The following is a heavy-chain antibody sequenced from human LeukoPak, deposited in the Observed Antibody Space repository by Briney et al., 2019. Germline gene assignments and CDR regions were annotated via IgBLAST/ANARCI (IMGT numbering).Heavy chain of an antibody. CDR2: INHSGST. CDR3: ARGVAAAGTSDSFDY. V-gene: IGHV4-34*01. CDR1: GGSFSGYY. J-gene: IGHJ4*02. D-gene: IGHD6-13*01. Sequence: NPSETLSLTCAVYGGSFSGYYWSWIRQPPGKGLEWIGEINHSGSTNYNPSLKSRVTISVDTSKNQFSLKLSSVTAVDTAVYYCARGVAAAGTSDSFDYWGQGTLVTVSS.